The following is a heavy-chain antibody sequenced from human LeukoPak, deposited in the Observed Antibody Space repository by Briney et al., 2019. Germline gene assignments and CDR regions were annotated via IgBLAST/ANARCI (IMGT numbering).Heavy chain of an antibody. Sequence: SVKVSCKASGGTFSSYAISWVRQAPGQGLEWMGGIIPIFGTANYAQKFQGRVTITADESTSTAYMELSSLRSEDTAVYYCARDPLEYSYDNWFDPWGQGTLVTVSS. V-gene: IGHV1-69*13. D-gene: IGHD5-18*01. CDR2: IIPIFGTA. J-gene: IGHJ5*02. CDR1: GGTFSSYA. CDR3: ARDPLEYSYDNWFDP.